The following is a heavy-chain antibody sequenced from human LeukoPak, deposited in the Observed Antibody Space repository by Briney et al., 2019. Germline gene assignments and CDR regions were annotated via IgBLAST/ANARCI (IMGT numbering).Heavy chain of an antibody. V-gene: IGHV4-4*07. Sequence: SETLSLTCTVSGGSISSYYWSWVRQPAGKGLEWIGRIYTSGSTNYNPSLKSRVTMSVDTSKNQFSLKLSSVTAADTAVYYCAREFKGDSSSWLDYWGQGTLVTVSS. CDR3: AREFKGDSSSWLDY. D-gene: IGHD6-13*01. J-gene: IGHJ4*02. CDR2: IYTSGST. CDR1: GGSISSYY.